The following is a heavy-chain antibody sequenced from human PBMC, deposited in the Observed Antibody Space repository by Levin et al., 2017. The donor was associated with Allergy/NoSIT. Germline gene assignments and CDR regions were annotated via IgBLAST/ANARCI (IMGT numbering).Heavy chain of an antibody. D-gene: IGHD3-10*01. J-gene: IGHJ2*01. Sequence: PGGSLRLSCAGSGFTFSGHDMHWVRQVTGGGLEWVSAIVPAGGTVYSDSVKGRFTTSRENAKDSVYLQMNSLRVEDTAVYYCVRELGEDGFWYFDLWGRGTLVTVSS. CDR3: VRELGEDGFWYFDL. CDR1: GFTFSGHD. V-gene: IGHV3-13*01. CDR2: IVPAGGT.